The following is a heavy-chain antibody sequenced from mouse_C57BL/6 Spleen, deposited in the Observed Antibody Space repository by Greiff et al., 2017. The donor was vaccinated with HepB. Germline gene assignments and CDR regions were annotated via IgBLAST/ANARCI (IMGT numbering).Heavy chain of an antibody. Sequence: QVHVKQPGAELVKPGASVKLSCKASGYTFTSYWMHWVKQRPGQGLEWIGMIHPNSGSTNYNEKFKSKATLTVDKSSSTAYMQLSSLTSEDSAVYYCALYYYGSSYWFAYWGQGTLVTVSA. V-gene: IGHV1-64*01. CDR3: ALYYYGSSYWFAY. CDR2: IHPNSGST. D-gene: IGHD1-1*01. CDR1: GYTFTSYW. J-gene: IGHJ3*01.